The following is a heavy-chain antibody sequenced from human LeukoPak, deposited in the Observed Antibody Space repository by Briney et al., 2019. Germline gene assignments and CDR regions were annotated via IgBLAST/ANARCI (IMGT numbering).Heavy chain of an antibody. CDR1: GFTFSNYN. CDR3: ARDWSLAVAGTPYY. CDR2: ISSTSSPI. V-gene: IGHV3-48*04. Sequence: GGSLRLSCAASGFTFSNYNMNWVRQAPGKGLEWVSYISSTSSPIYYADSFKGRFTISRDNAKNSLYLQMNSLRAEDTAVYYCARDWSLAVAGTPYYWGQGTLVTVSS. J-gene: IGHJ4*02. D-gene: IGHD6-19*01.